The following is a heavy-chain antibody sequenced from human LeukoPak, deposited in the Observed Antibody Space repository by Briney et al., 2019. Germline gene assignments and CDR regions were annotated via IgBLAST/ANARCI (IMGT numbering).Heavy chain of an antibody. CDR1: GFTVSSNY. D-gene: IGHD3-16*01. CDR2: IYSGGST. CDR3: ANVRSDDYGLDY. J-gene: IGHJ4*02. Sequence: PGGSLRLSCAASGFTVSSNYMSWVRQAPGKGLEWVSVIYSGGSTYYADSVKGRFTISRDNSKNTLYLQMNSLRAEDTAVYYCANVRSDDYGLDYWGQGTLVTVSS. V-gene: IGHV3-53*01.